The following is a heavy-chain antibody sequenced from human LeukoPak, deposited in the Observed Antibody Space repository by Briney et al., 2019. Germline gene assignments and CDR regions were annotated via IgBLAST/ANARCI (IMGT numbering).Heavy chain of an antibody. J-gene: IGHJ5*02. CDR3: ARIAGYSSGPNWFDP. V-gene: IGHV1-18*01. CDR2: ISAYNGNT. Sequence: ASVKVSCKASGYTFTSYGISWVRQAPGHGLEWMGWISAYNGNTNYAQKLQGRVTMTTDTSTSTAYMELRSLRSDDTAVYYCARIAGYSSGPNWFDPWGQGTLVTVYS. CDR1: GYTFTSYG. D-gene: IGHD6-19*01.